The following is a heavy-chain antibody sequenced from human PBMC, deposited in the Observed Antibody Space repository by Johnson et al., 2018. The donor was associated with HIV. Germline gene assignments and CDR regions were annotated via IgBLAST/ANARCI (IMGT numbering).Heavy chain of an antibody. CDR1: GFTFSTYG. Sequence: VQLVESGGGLVQPGGSLRMSCVASGFTFSTYGMTWVRQAPGKGLEWVSAISGTGGTTYYADSVRGRFSISRDKSKDTLYLQMNSLRAEDTAVYYCAREDSAFDIWGQGTMVTVSS. CDR2: ISGTGGTT. J-gene: IGHJ3*02. CDR3: AREDSAFDI. V-gene: IGHV3-23*04.